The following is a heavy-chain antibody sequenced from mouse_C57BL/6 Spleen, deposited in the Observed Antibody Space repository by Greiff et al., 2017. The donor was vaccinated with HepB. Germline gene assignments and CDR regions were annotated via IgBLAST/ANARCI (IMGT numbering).Heavy chain of an antibody. CDR3: TTGAYYSNYEAWFAY. Sequence: EVQGVESGAELVRPGASVKLSCTASGFNIKDDYMHWVKQRPEQGLEWIGWIDPENGDTEYASKFQGKATITADTSSNTAYLQLSSLTSEDTAVYYCTTGAYYSNYEAWFAYWGQGTLVTVSA. CDR1: GFNIKDDY. D-gene: IGHD2-5*01. V-gene: IGHV14-4*01. J-gene: IGHJ3*01. CDR2: IDPENGDT.